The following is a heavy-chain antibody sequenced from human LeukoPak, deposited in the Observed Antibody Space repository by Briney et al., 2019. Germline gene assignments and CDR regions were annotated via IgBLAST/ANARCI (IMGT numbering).Heavy chain of an antibody. Sequence: GASVKVSCKASGYTFTSYAMNWVRQAPGQGLEWMGWINAGNGNTKYSQKFQGRVTITRDTSASTAYMELGSLRSEDTAVYYCARVSLSTVTIDYWGQGTLVTVSS. CDR1: GYTFTSYA. CDR3: ARVSLSTVTIDY. D-gene: IGHD4-17*01. V-gene: IGHV1-3*01. CDR2: INAGNGNT. J-gene: IGHJ4*02.